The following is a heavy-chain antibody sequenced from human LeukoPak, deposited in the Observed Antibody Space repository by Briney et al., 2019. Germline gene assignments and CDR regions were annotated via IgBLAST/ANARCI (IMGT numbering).Heavy chain of an antibody. D-gene: IGHD2-8*01. CDR3: AKMSYGVYSDVDF. CDR1: GFTFSSYA. CDR2: ISGSGGNT. Sequence: PGGSLGLSCAASGFTFSSYAMSWVRQAPGKGLEWVSAISGSGGNTYYADSVKGRFTISRDKSKNTLFLQMNSLRAEDTAVYYCAKMSYGVYSDVDFWGQGTLVTVSS. J-gene: IGHJ4*02. V-gene: IGHV3-23*01.